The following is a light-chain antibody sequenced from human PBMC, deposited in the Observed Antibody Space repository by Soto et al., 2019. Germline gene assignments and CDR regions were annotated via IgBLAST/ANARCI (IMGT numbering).Light chain of an antibody. CDR2: DAS. CDR1: QSIGRF. J-gene: IGKJ5*01. Sequence: MALSVSTVSATKKNIVTITVRASQSIGRFLAWYQPQPGKAPKLLIYDASTLESGVPSRFSGTGSGTEFTFSITSLQPEDFGTYNCEQCYMGWSFGQ. V-gene: IGKV1-5*01. CDR3: EQCYMGWS.